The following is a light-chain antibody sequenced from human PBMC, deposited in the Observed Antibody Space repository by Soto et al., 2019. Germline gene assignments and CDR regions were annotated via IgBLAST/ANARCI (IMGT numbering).Light chain of an antibody. J-gene: IGKJ1*01. Sequence: LCVTTKERVTLSCRASQSVNRQVLWYQHRPGQAPRLLIYDTSARAAGIPARFSGSGSATEFPITTYSLQFQSLDSCCSQHPLKWAPPFGQGTKVDIK. CDR2: DTS. V-gene: IGKV3-15*01. CDR3: QHPLKWAPP. CDR1: QSVNRQ.